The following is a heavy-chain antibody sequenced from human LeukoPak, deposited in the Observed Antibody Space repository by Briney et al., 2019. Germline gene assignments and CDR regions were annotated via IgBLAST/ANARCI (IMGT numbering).Heavy chain of an antibody. CDR3: ARLGYCSSASCGPLDY. D-gene: IGHD2-2*01. CDR2: IYYSGST. Sequence: PSETLSLTCSVSGGSISSSSYYWGWIRQPPGKGLEWIGSIYYSGSTYYNPSLKSRVTISVDTSKNYFSLKLNSVTAADTALYYCARLGYCSSASCGPLDYWGQGTLVTVSS. V-gene: IGHV4-39*02. J-gene: IGHJ4*02. CDR1: GGSISSSSYY.